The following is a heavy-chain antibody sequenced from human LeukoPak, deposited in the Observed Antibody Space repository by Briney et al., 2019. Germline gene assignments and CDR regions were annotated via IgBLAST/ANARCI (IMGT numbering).Heavy chain of an antibody. D-gene: IGHD6-19*01. V-gene: IGHV1-69*13. CDR3: ARDSPSGWYPGAHYYYMDV. CDR1: GGTFSSYA. Sequence: SVKVSCKASGGTFSSYAISWVRQAPGQGLEWMGGIIPIFGTANYAQKFQGRVTITADESTSTAYMELSSLRSEDTAVYYCARDSPSGWYPGAHYYYMDVWGKGTTVTVSS. J-gene: IGHJ6*03. CDR2: IIPIFGTA.